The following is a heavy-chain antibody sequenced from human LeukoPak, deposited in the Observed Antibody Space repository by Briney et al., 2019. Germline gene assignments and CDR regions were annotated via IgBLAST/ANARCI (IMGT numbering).Heavy chain of an antibody. J-gene: IGHJ4*02. V-gene: IGHV4-39*01. Sequence: SETLSLTCTVSGGSISSSSYYWGRIRQLPGKGLEWIGSIYYSGSAYYNPSLKSRVTISVDTSKNQFSLKLSSVTAADTAVYYCARSRIQLWSFDYWGQGTLVTVSS. CDR3: ARSRIQLWSFDY. D-gene: IGHD5-18*01. CDR1: GGSISSSSYY. CDR2: IYYSGSA.